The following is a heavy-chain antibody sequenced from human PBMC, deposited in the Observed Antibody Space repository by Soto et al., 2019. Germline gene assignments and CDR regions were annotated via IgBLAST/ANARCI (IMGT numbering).Heavy chain of an antibody. CDR1: GYTFTSYA. V-gene: IGHV1-3*01. CDR2: INAGNGNT. Sequence: ASVKVSCKASGYTFTSYAMHWVRQAPGQRLEWMGWINAGNGNTKYSQKFQGRVTITRDTSASTAYMELSSLRSEDTAVYYCALIWFGELHHFDYWGQGTLVTVSS. D-gene: IGHD3-10*01. J-gene: IGHJ4*02. CDR3: ALIWFGELHHFDY.